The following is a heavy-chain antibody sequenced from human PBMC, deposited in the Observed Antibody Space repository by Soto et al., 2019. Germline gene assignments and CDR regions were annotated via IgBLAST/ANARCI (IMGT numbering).Heavy chain of an antibody. D-gene: IGHD6-19*01. CDR3: AKPRDQQWVRLPFDY. J-gene: IGHJ4*02. CDR1: GFFFSSYT. Sequence: EVQLLESGGGLVQPGGSLRLSCVGSGFFFSSYTMTWVRQAPGKGLEWVSSFSATSENTYYADSVRGGFTISRDNYKNTLFLQMNSLTSEDTDMYYCAKPRDQQWVRLPFDYWGQGILVIVSS. CDR2: FSATSENT. V-gene: IGHV3-23*01.